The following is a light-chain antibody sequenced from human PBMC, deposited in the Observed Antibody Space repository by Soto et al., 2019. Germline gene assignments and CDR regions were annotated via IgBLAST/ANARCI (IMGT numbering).Light chain of an antibody. CDR3: QQYKIYSKT. V-gene: IGKV1-5*01. J-gene: IGKJ1*01. Sequence: DIQMTQSPSALSASVGDRVTITCRASQNITKWLAWYQHKPGKAPRLLIYDASTLESGVPLRFSGSGSGTEFTLSISSLQPDDFATYYCQQYKIYSKTFGQGTRVEIK. CDR1: QNITKW. CDR2: DAS.